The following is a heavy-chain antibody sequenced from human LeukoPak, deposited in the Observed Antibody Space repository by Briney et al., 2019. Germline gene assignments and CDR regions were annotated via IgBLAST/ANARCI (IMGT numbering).Heavy chain of an antibody. D-gene: IGHD3-9*01. J-gene: IGHJ4*02. CDR2: IKSKTDGGTT. CDR3: TTRLRYFDWTIYDFDY. V-gene: IGHV3-15*01. CDR1: GFTFSSYG. Sequence: PGGSLGLSCAASGFTFSSYGMHWVRQAPGKGLEWVGRIKSKTDGGTTDYAAPVRGRFTISRDDSKNTLYLQMNSLKTEDTAVYYCTTRLRYFDWTIYDFDYWGQGTLVTVSS.